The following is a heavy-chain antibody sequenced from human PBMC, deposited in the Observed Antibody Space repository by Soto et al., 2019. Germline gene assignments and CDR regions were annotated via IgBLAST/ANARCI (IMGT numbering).Heavy chain of an antibody. CDR2: ISSYTSYI. CDR1: GFIFSTYS. V-gene: IGHV3-21*01. D-gene: IGHD3-10*01. CDR3: TRDTFGWGRGRLRGTHRGMDV. Sequence: PGGSLRLSCEASGFIFSTYSMNWVRQAPGKGLEWVSSISSYTSYIYYAESVRGRFTISRDNARNSLYLQMSGLRAEDTAVYFCTRDTFGWGRGRLRGTHRGMDVWGQGTTGHPLL. J-gene: IGHJ6*01.